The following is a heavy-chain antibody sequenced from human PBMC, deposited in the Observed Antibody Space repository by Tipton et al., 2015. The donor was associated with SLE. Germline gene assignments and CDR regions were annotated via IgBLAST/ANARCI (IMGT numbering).Heavy chain of an antibody. V-gene: IGHV4-34*01. CDR1: GGSFSGYY. D-gene: IGHD5-12*01. Sequence: GLVKPSETLSLTCAVYGGSFSGYYWSWIRQPPGKGLEWIGEINHSGSTNYNPSLKSRVTISVDTSKNQFSLKLSSVTAADTAVYYCARVPPWIAIAFDIWGQGTMVTVSS. J-gene: IGHJ3*02. CDR2: INHSGST. CDR3: ARVPPWIAIAFDI.